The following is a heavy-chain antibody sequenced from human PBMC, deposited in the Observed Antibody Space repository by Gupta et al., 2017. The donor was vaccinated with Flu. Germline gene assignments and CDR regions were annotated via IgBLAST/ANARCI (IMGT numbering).Heavy chain of an antibody. Sequence: QVQLQESGPGLVRPSGTLSLTCAVSGGSISGNNWWSWVRQSPGKGLEWIGEIHHSGSTNCNPSLKSRVTISVDKSKKQFYLKLTSVTAADTAVYAGSPPGVVASPWYFDLWGRGTLVTVSS. V-gene: IGHV4-4*02. D-gene: IGHD5-12*01. J-gene: IGHJ2*01. CDR2: IHHSGST. CDR1: GGSISGNNW. CDR3: SPPGVVASPWYFDL.